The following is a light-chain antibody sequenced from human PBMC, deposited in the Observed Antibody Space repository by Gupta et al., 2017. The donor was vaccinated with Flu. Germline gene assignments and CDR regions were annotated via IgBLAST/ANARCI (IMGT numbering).Light chain of an antibody. CDR1: QNIYTH. CDR2: EAS. V-gene: IGKV1-39*01. J-gene: IGKJ2*01. Sequence: DIHLTQAPSSLSASVGDRVTISCRTSQNIYTHLNWYQQKPGKAPNLLIFEASTLQSGVPSRFSGSGSRTDFTLTISSLQPEDFATYYCQQSYSAPYTFGLGTKLDVK. CDR3: QQSYSAPYT.